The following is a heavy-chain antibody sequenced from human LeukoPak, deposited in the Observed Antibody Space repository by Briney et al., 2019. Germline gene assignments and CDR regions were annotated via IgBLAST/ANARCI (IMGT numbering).Heavy chain of an antibody. CDR2: IYTSGST. D-gene: IGHD3-22*01. J-gene: IGHJ4*02. Sequence: SETLSLTCTVSGYSISSGYYWGWIRQPPGKGLEWIGRIYTSGSTNYNPSLKSRVTISVDTSKNQFSLKLSSVTAADTAVYYCARVADYYDSSGYYDYWGQGTLVTVSS. CDR3: ARVADYYDSSGYYDY. CDR1: GYSISSGYY. V-gene: IGHV4-38-2*02.